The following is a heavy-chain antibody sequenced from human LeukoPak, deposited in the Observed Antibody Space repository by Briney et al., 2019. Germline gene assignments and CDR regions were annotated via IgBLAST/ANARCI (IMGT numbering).Heavy chain of an antibody. CDR2: LGSDGGN. J-gene: IGHJ4*02. CDR3: AKDLLNWEFDY. V-gene: IGHV3-23*01. D-gene: IGHD7-27*01. Sequence: GGSLRLSCGGSGFTFSSYEMNWVRQAPGKGLEWVSALGSDGGNYYADSVKGRFTISRDNSKNTLYLQMNSLRVEDTAAYYCAKDLLNWEFDYWGQGTLVTVSS. CDR1: GFTFSSYE.